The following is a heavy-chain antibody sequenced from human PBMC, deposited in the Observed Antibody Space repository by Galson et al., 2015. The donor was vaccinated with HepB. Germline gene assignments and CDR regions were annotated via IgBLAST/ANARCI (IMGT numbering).Heavy chain of an antibody. J-gene: IGHJ6*04. CDR2: INSDGTIT. D-gene: IGHD2-21*02. CDR3: ARSDKRDV. Sequence: SLRLSCATSGFTFNNYWTHWVRQAPEKGLVWISRINSDGTITAYADSVKGRFTISRDNAKNTLYLQMNSLRVEDTALYYCARSDKRDVWGKGTTVTVSS. V-gene: IGHV3-74*03. CDR1: GFTFNNYW.